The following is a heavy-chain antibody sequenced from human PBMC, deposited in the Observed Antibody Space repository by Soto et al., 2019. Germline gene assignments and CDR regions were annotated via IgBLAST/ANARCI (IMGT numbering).Heavy chain of an antibody. CDR2: ISYDGSNK. CDR1: GFTFSSYG. J-gene: IGHJ6*02. D-gene: IGHD7-27*01. V-gene: IGHV3-30*18. Sequence: QVQLVESGGGVVQPGRSLRLSCAASGFTFSSYGMHWVRQAPGKGLEWVAVISYDGSNKYYADSVKGRFTISRDNSKNTLYLQMNSPRAEYTAVYYCAKDLLGPGRAYGMDVWGQGTTGTVSS. CDR3: AKDLLGPGRAYGMDV.